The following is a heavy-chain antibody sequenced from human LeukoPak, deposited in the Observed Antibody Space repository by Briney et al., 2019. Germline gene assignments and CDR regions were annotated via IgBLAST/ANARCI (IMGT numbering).Heavy chain of an antibody. CDR1: GGTFSSYA. J-gene: IGHJ6*03. CDR3: AGDDYDQNYYYYMDV. D-gene: IGHD4-17*01. CDR2: IIPIFGTA. V-gene: IGHV1-69*01. Sequence: SVKVSCKASGGTFSSYAISWVRQAPGQGLEWMGGIIPIFGTANYAQKFQGRVTITADESTSTAYMELSSLRSEDTAVYYCAGDDYDQNYYYYMDVWGKGTTVTVSS.